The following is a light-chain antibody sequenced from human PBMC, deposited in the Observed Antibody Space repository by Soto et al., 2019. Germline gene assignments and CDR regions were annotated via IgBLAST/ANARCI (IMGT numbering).Light chain of an antibody. CDR1: SSDVGAYNY. V-gene: IGLV2-8*01. Sequence: QAVVTQPPSASGSPGQSVAISCTGTSSDVGAYNYVSWFQQHPGKAPKLIIYEVTKRPSGVPDRFSGSKSGNTASLTVSGLQAEDEADYYCSSYEGSRGIFGGGTKVTVL. J-gene: IGLJ2*01. CDR3: SSYEGSRGI. CDR2: EVT.